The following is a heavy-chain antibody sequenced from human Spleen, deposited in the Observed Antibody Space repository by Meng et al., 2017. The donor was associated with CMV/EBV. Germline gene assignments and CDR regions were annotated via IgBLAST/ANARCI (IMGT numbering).Heavy chain of an antibody. CDR2: INHSGST. J-gene: IGHJ5*02. CDR1: GGSISSYY. D-gene: IGHD6-13*01. V-gene: IGHV4-34*01. CDR3: ARAGYSSSWPRNWFDP. Sequence: SETLSLTCTVSGGSISSYYWSWIRQPPGKGLEWIGEINHSGSTNYNPSLKSRVTISVDTSKNQFSLKLSSVTAADTAVYYCARAGYSSSWPRNWFDPWGQGTLVTVSS.